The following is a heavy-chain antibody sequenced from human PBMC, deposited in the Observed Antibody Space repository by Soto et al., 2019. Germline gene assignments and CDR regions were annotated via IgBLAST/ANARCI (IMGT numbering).Heavy chain of an antibody. V-gene: IGHV1-3*01. CDR1: GYTFTNYA. D-gene: IGHD4-17*01. CDR2: INADNGNT. CDR3: ARDGRADNYGDYVDY. Sequence: ASVKVSCKASGYTFTNYAMHWVRQAPGQRLEWMGWINADNGNTEYSQKFQGRVTITRDTSASTAYMELSSLRSEDTAVYYCARDGRADNYGDYVDYWGQGSVVNVSS. J-gene: IGHJ4*02.